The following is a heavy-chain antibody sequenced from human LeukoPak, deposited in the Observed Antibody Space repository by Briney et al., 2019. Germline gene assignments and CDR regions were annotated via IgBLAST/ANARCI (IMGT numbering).Heavy chain of an antibody. J-gene: IGHJ4*02. Sequence: PSETLSLTCTVSGGSVSSSGYYWGWVRQPPGKGLEWIGSISYSGSTSYTPSLKSRVTISVDTSKNQFSLKMSSVTAADTAVYFCVRDLEHFDIDYWGQGALVTVSS. V-gene: IGHV4-39*07. CDR1: GGSVSSSGYY. CDR2: ISYSGST. CDR3: VRDLEHFDIDY. D-gene: IGHD1/OR15-1a*01.